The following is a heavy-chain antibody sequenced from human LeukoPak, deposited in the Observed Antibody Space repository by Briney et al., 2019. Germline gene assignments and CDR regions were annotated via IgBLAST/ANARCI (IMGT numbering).Heavy chain of an antibody. D-gene: IGHD3-10*01. CDR3: ARMAHYYGSGSYYNVGFDY. V-gene: IGHV3-23*01. CDR2: FSDTGSST. J-gene: IGHJ4*02. CDR1: GFDFSSHA. Sequence: GSLRLSCFASGFDFSSHAMTWVRQAPGKGLEWVSSFSDTGSSTYYADSVKGRFTISRDNSKNTLYLQMNSLRAEDTAVYYCARMAHYYGSGSYYNVGFDYWGQGTLVTVSS.